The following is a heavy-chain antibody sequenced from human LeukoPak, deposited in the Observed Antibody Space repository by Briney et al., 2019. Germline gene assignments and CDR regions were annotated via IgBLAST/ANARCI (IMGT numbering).Heavy chain of an antibody. CDR3: AREPDYYYYMDV. CDR1: GFTVSSNY. CDR2: IYSGGST. V-gene: IGHV3-66*01. J-gene: IGHJ6*03. Sequence: GGSLRLSCAASGFTVSSNYMSWVRQAPGKGLEWVSVIYSGGSTYYADSVKGRFTISRDNAKNTLYLQMNSLRAEDTAVYYCAREPDYYYYMDVWGKGTTVTVSS.